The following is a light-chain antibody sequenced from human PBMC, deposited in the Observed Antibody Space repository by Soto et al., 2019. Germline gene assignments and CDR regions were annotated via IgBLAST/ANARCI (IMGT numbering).Light chain of an antibody. CDR3: AAWDDSLSGWV. J-gene: IGLJ3*02. Sequence: QSALTQPPSASGTPGQRVTISCSGSTSNIGSNFVYWYQHLPGTAPKLLIFSYTQRPSGVPDRFSGSKSATSASLAISGLRSDDEADYYCAAWDDSLSGWVFGGGTKLTVL. CDR2: SYT. V-gene: IGLV1-47*02. CDR1: TSNIGSNF.